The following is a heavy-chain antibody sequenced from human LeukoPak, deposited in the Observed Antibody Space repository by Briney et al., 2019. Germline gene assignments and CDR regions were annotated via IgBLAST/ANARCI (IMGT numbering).Heavy chain of an antibody. CDR1: GGSFSGYY. V-gene: IGHV4-34*01. CDR2: INHSGST. D-gene: IGHD3-16*02. CDR3: ARRYDYVWGSYRPYFDY. J-gene: IGHJ4*02. Sequence: SETLSLTCAVYGGSFSGYYWSWIRQPPGKGLEWIGEINHSGSTDYNPSLKSRVTISVDTSKNQFSLKLSSVTAADAAVYYCARRYDYVWGSYRPYFDYWDQGTLVTVSS.